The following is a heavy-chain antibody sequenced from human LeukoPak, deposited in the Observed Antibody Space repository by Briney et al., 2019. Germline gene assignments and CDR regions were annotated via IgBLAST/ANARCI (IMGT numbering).Heavy chain of an antibody. J-gene: IGHJ4*02. D-gene: IGHD6-6*01. CDR3: ANRVVSGQFDY. Sequence: PGGSLRLSCAASGFTFSDYYMSWIRQAPGKGLEWVSAISGSGGSTYYADSVKGRFTISGDNSKNTLYLQMNSLRAEDTAAYYCANRVVSGQFDYWGQGTLVTVSS. CDR1: GFTFSDYY. V-gene: IGHV3-23*01. CDR2: ISGSGGST.